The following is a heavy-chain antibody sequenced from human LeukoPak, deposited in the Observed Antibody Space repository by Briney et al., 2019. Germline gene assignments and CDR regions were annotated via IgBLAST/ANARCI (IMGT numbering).Heavy chain of an antibody. D-gene: IGHD3-22*01. V-gene: IGHV4-59*11. J-gene: IGHJ4*02. Sequence: SETLSLTCTVSGGSISSHYWSWIRQPPGKGLEWIGYIYYSGSTNYNPSLKSLVTISVDTSKNQFSLKLSSVTAADTAVYYCARDRGYVMPGYFDYWGQGTLVTVSS. CDR2: IYYSGST. CDR1: GGSISSHY. CDR3: ARDRGYVMPGYFDY.